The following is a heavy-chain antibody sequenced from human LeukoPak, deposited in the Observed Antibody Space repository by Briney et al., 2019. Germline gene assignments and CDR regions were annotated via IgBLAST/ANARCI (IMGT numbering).Heavy chain of an antibody. Sequence: GGSLRLXCAASGFTFSSYSMNWGRQAPGKGLEWVSYISSSSSTIYYADSVKGRFTISRDNAKNSLYLQMNSLRAEDTAVYYCARDLEGFVVVPAAPLGEWGQGTLVTVSS. CDR3: ARDLEGFVVVPAAPLGE. V-gene: IGHV3-48*01. D-gene: IGHD2-2*01. CDR1: GFTFSSYS. J-gene: IGHJ4*02. CDR2: ISSSSSTI.